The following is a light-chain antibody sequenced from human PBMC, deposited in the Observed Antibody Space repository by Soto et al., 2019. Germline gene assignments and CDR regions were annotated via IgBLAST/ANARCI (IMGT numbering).Light chain of an antibody. Sequence: QSVLTQPPSASGSPGQSVTLSCTGTSSDVGGYNFVSWYQQHPGKAPKLMIYEVTKRPSGVPDRFSGSKSGNTASLTVSGLQAEDEADYYCSSYAGSINFVVFGGGTKLTVL. V-gene: IGLV2-8*01. CDR3: SSYAGSINFVV. CDR2: EVT. J-gene: IGLJ3*02. CDR1: SSDVGGYNF.